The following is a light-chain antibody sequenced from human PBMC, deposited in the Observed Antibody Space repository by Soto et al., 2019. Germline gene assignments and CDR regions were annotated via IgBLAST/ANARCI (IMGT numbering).Light chain of an antibody. J-gene: IGLJ2*01. CDR3: SSYAGSNNLVV. Sequence: QSVLTQPPSASGSPGQSVTISCTGTSSDVGGYNYVSWYQQHPGKAPKLMIYEVIKRPSGVPVRFSGSKSGNTASLTVSGLQAEDEADYYCSSYAGSNNLVVFGGGTKLTVL. CDR2: EVI. V-gene: IGLV2-8*01. CDR1: SSDVGGYNY.